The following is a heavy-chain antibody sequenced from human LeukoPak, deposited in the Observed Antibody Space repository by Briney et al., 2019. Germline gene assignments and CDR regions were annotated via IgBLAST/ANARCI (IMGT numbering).Heavy chain of an antibody. Sequence: PSEPLSLTCAVYGGSFSGYYWSWIRQPPGKGLEWIGEINHSGSTNYNPSLKSRVTISVDTSKNQFSLKLSSVTAADTAVYYCARGHYSSSWYVDYWGQGTLVTVSS. CDR1: GGSFSGYY. CDR3: ARGHYSSSWYVDY. J-gene: IGHJ4*02. CDR2: INHSGST. D-gene: IGHD6-13*01. V-gene: IGHV4-34*01.